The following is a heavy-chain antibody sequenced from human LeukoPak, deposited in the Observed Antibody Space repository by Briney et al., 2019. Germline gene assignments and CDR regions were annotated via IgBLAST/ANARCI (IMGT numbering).Heavy chain of an antibody. D-gene: IGHD6-19*01. CDR3: AKGDEQWLARAFAEYFQH. J-gene: IGHJ1*01. V-gene: IGHV3-30*18. Sequence: GRSLSPSCAVSGFTFSSYGMPWVRQPAGKGLEWVAVISYDGSNKYYADSVKGRFTISRDNSENTLYLQINSLRAEDTAVYYCAKGDEQWLARAFAEYFQHWGQGTLVTVSS. CDR2: ISYDGSNK. CDR1: GFTFSSYG.